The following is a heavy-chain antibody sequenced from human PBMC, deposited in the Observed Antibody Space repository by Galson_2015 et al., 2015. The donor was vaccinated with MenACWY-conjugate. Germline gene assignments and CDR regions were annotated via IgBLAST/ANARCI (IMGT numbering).Heavy chain of an antibody. D-gene: IGHD2-8*02. CDR2: INHSGST. CDR3: ARVKRYTGGASYYYYMDV. J-gene: IGHJ6*03. V-gene: IGHV4-34*01. CDR1: GGSFSGYY. Sequence: SETLSLTCAVYGGSFSGYYWSWIRQPPGKGLEWIGEINHSGSTNYNPSLKSRVTISVDTSKNQFSLKLSSVTAADTAVYYCARVKRYTGGASYYYYMDVWGKGTTVTVSS.